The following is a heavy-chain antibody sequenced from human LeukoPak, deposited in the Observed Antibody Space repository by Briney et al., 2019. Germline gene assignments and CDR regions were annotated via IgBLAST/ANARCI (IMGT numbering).Heavy chain of an antibody. D-gene: IGHD6-13*01. Sequence: GGSLRLSCATSGFTFDDYTMHWVRQAPGKGPEWVSLISWDGGSTYYADSVKGRFTISRDNIKSSLYLQMNGVRSEDTALYYCVKDITSSSWYGHFDYWGQGTRVIVSS. V-gene: IGHV3-43*01. CDR3: VKDITSSSWYGHFDY. CDR2: ISWDGGST. CDR1: GFTFDDYT. J-gene: IGHJ4*02.